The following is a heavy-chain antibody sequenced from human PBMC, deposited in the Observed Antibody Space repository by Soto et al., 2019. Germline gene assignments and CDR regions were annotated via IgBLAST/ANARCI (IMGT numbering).Heavy chain of an antibody. Sequence: SVAVTCKASGGNFGSCTSRSVRPATGQGLESMGRIIPILGIANYAQKFQGRVTITADKSTSTAYMELSSLRSEDTAVYYCASSGGKIVVVVAATPYAFDIWGQGTMVTVSS. CDR2: IIPILGIA. CDR1: GGNFGSCT. D-gene: IGHD2-15*01. V-gene: IGHV1-69*02. CDR3: ASSGGKIVVVVAATPYAFDI. J-gene: IGHJ3*02.